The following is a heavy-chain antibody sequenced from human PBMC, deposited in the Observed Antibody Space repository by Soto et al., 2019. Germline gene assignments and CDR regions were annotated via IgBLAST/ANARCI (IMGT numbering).Heavy chain of an antibody. CDR1: GFTFSSYA. D-gene: IGHD1-1*01. CDR3: ARAYFPAGNPFDY. Sequence: QVQLVESGGGVVQPGRSLRLSCAASGFTFSSYAMHWVRQAPGKGLEWVAVISYDGSNKYYADSVKGRFTISRDNSKNTLYLQMNSLRAEDPAVYYCARAYFPAGNPFDYWGQGTLVTVSS. CDR2: ISYDGSNK. J-gene: IGHJ4*02. V-gene: IGHV3-30-3*01.